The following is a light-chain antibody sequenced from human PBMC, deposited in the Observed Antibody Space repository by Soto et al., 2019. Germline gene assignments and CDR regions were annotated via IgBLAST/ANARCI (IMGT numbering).Light chain of an antibody. Sequence: DIQLTQSPSFLSASVGDRVTITCRASQGISSYLAWYQQTPGKVPKLLIYASSTLQSGVPSRFSGSGYGTEFTLTISSLQPEDFATYYCQQLNTFPVTFGQGTRLDI. J-gene: IGKJ5*01. V-gene: IGKV1-9*01. CDR2: ASS. CDR3: QQLNTFPVT. CDR1: QGISSY.